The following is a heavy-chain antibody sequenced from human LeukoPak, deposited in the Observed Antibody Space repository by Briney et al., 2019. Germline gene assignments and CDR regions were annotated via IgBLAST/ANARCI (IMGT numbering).Heavy chain of an antibody. CDR1: GGSISGYY. D-gene: IGHD3-3*01. J-gene: IGHJ4*02. CDR2: IYNTGST. V-gene: IGHV4-59*01. CDR3: ASSYYYFWSDTYYFEY. Sequence: PSETLSLTCTVSGGSISGYYWSWIRQPPGKGLEWIGYIYNTGSTNYKSSLKSRVIMSLDTSKNQFSLRLNSVTAADTAVYYCASSYYYFWSDTYYFEYWGQGTLVTVSS.